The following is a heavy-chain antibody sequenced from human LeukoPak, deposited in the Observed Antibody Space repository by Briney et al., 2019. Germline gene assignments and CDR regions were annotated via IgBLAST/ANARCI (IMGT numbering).Heavy chain of an antibody. V-gene: IGHV4-39*01. Sequence: PSETLSLTCTVSGGSISSSTYYWGWIRQPPGKGLEWIGSINYSGSTNYKPSLKSRVTISVDTSKNQFSLKLTSVTATDTAVYYCASSNWLRDANFDFWGQGTLVTVSS. D-gene: IGHD5-12*01. J-gene: IGHJ4*02. CDR3: ASSNWLRDANFDF. CDR2: INYSGST. CDR1: GGSISSSTYY.